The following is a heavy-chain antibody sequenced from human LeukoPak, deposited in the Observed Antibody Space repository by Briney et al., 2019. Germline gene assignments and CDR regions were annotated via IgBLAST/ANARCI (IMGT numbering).Heavy chain of an antibody. V-gene: IGHV1-2*06. CDR3: ARVRGIAVAASFDY. J-gene: IGHJ4*02. Sequence: ASVKVSCKASGYTFTGYYMHWVRQAPGQGLEWVGRINPNSGGTNYAQKFQGRVTMTRDTSISTAYMELSRLRSDDTAVYYCARVRGIAVAASFDYWGQGTLVTVSS. D-gene: IGHD6-19*01. CDR1: GYTFTGYY. CDR2: INPNSGGT.